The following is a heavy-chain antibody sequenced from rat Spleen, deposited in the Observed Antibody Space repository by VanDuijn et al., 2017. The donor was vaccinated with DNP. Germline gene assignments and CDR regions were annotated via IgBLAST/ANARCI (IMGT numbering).Heavy chain of an antibody. V-gene: IGHV2-32*01. CDR1: GFSLTSSH. CDR2: IGGDGST. CDR3: ARSHYSSYNYYIMDA. Sequence: QVQLRESGPVLVQASETLSLTCTVSGFSLTSSHVSWVRQPPGKGLEGMGVIGGDGSTAYTSGLKSRLSISRDTSKSQVFLKMSSLKTEDTAAYYCARSHYSSYNYYIMDAWGQGASVTVSS. J-gene: IGHJ4*01. D-gene: IGHD1-2*01.